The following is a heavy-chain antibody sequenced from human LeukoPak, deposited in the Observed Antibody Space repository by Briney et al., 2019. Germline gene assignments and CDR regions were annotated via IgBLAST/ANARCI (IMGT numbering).Heavy chain of an antibody. CDR3: AGNMTTVTTRVVPRHDAFDI. J-gene: IGHJ3*02. Sequence: SETLSRTCAVSGASISSGSYYWGWIRQPPGKGLEWIGSVYYSGSTYYNPPLKSRVTISVDTSKNQFSLKLSSVTAADTALYYCAGNMTTVTTRVVPRHDAFDISGQGTMVTVSS. V-gene: IGHV4-39*01. CDR1: GASISSGSYY. D-gene: IGHD4-11*01. CDR2: VYYSGST.